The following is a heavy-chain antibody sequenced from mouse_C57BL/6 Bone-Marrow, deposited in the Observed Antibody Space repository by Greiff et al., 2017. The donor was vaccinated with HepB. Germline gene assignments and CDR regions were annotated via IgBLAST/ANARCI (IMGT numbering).Heavy chain of an antibody. CDR2: IYPSDSET. Sequence: QVQLQQPGAELVRPGSSVKLSCKASVYTFTSYWMDWVKQRPGQGLEWIGNIYPSDSETHYNQKFKDKATLTVDKSSSTAYMQLSSLTSEDSAVYYCARGDYGSSYGYFDVWGTGTTVTVSS. CDR1: VYTFTSYW. CDR3: ARGDYGSSYGYFDV. D-gene: IGHD1-1*01. J-gene: IGHJ1*03. V-gene: IGHV1-61*01.